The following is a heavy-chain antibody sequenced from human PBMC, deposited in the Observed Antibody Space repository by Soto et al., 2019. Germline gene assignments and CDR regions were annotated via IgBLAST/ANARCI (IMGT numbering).Heavy chain of an antibody. CDR3: WSEALGKGWFDP. Sequence: QVQLVQSGAEVKQPGSSVKVSCKASGGTFNNYAFSWVRQAPGQGLEWVGGIVPGSGAPNYAQKFKGRVTLIADESTGPAYMELSSLRLEDTAVYDCWSEALGKGWFDPWGQGSLVTVSS. V-gene: IGHV1-69*12. CDR1: GGTFNNYA. CDR2: IVPGSGAP. J-gene: IGHJ5*02. D-gene: IGHD7-27*01.